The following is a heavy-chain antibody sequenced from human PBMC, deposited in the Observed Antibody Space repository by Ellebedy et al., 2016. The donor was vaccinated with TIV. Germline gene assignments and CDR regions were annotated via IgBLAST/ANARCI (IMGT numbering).Heavy chain of an antibody. CDR1: GFAFSGYA. CDR2: IGGSGVST. CDR3: AKNRGWGSSSWFDR. Sequence: GESLKISCAASGFAFSGYAMSWVRQAPGKGLEWVSTIGGSGVSTDYVDSVKGRFTISRDNSKNTLYLQMNRLRAEDTAVYYCAKNRGWGSSSWFDRWGQGTLVTVSS. J-gene: IGHJ5*02. V-gene: IGHV3-23*01. D-gene: IGHD6-13*01.